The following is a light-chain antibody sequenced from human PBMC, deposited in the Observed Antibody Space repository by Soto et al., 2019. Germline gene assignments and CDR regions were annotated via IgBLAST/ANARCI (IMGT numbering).Light chain of an antibody. CDR2: DVN. CDR3: TSWTTSTTMI. CDR1: RSDIGAYNF. J-gene: IGLJ2*01. V-gene: IGLV2-14*03. Sequence: QSALTQPASVSGSPGQSITISCTGTRSDIGAYNFVSWYQQHPGEVPKLILYDVNVRPSGVSNRFSGSKSGNTASLTISGLQAKDEADYYCTSWTTSTTMIFGGGTKVTAL.